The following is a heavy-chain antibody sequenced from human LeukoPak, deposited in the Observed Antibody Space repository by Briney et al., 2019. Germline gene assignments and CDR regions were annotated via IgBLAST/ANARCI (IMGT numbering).Heavy chain of an antibody. CDR2: IYTSGST. Sequence: SEALSITCTVSGGTISSYYWSWIRQPAGKGLEWIGRIYTSGSTNYNPSLKSRVTMSVDTSKNQFSLKLSSVTAADTAVYYCARLGSSSWYGYFDYWGQGTLVTVSS. CDR1: GGTISSYY. J-gene: IGHJ4*02. CDR3: ARLGSSSWYGYFDY. V-gene: IGHV4-4*07. D-gene: IGHD6-13*01.